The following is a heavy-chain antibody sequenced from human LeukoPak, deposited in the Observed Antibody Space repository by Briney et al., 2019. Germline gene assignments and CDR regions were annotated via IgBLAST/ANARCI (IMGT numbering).Heavy chain of an antibody. CDR1: GFMFSSYA. D-gene: IGHD2-2*01. CDR2: ISGGGGNT. CDR3: VKDLGYCSSTSCYGDY. Sequence: GGSLRLSCVASGFMFSSYAMNWVRQAPGKGLEWVSAISGGGGNTHHADSVMGRFTISRDNSKNTLYLQMNSLRAEDTAVYYCVKDLGYCSSTSCYGDYWGQGTLVTVSS. V-gene: IGHV3-23*01. J-gene: IGHJ4*02.